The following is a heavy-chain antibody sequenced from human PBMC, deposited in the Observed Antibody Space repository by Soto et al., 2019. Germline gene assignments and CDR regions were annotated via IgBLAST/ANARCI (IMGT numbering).Heavy chain of an antibody. J-gene: IGHJ4*02. V-gene: IGHV1-18*01. CDR1: GYTFTSYK. CDR2: INPHNGKT. D-gene: IGHD3-22*01. CDR3: ARLYSDGSGFYYREFDY. Sequence: VQLVQSGVEVKKPGASVKVSCEASGYTFTSYKISWLRQAPGQGLEWLGWINPHNGKTDYAQKVQDRVTMTADTSTCTAYMELRSVRSDDTAMYYCARLYSDGSGFYYREFDYWGQGTLVTVSS.